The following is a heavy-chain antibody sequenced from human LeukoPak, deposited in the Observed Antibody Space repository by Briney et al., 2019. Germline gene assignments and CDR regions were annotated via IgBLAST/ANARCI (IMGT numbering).Heavy chain of an antibody. D-gene: IGHD4-17*01. Sequence: GGSLRLSCAAFGFTFSSYAMHWVRQAPGKGLEWVAVISYDGSNKYYADSVKGRFTISRDNSKNTLYLQMNSLRAEDTAVYYCARSRAPRTATVFCDYWGQGTLVTVSS. V-gene: IGHV3-30-3*01. CDR2: ISYDGSNK. J-gene: IGHJ4*02. CDR3: ARSRAPRTATVFCDY. CDR1: GFTFSSYA.